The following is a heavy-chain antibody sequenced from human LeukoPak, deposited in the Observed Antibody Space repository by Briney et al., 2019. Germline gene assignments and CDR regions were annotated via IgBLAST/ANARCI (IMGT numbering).Heavy chain of an antibody. V-gene: IGHV3-11*01. J-gene: IGHJ6*03. D-gene: IGHD2-15*01. CDR2: ISSSGSTI. CDR3: ARDRGYRDYYMDV. CDR1: GFTFSDYY. Sequence: GSLRLSCAASGFTFSDYYMSWIRQAPGKGLEWVSYISSSGSTIYYADSVRGRFTVSRDNAKNSLYLQMNSLRAEDTAVYYCARDRGYRDYYMDVWGKGTTVTVSS.